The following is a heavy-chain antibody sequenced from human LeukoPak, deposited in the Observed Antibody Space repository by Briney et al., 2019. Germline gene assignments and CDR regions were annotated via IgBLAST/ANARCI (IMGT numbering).Heavy chain of an antibody. CDR3: AREGRVYCGGDCYADY. CDR2: IWYDGSNK. D-gene: IGHD2-21*02. Sequence: GGSLRLSCAASGFTFSSYGMYWVRQAPGKGLEWVAVIWYDGSNKYYADSVKGRFTISRDLSKNTLYLQMNSLRVEDTAAYYCAREGRVYCGGDCYADYWGQGTLVTVSS. V-gene: IGHV3-33*07. J-gene: IGHJ4*02. CDR1: GFTFSSYG.